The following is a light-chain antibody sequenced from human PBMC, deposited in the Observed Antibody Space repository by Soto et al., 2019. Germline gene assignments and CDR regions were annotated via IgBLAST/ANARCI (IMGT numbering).Light chain of an antibody. CDR2: GAS. V-gene: IGKV1-27*01. CDR3: QKYNSDPRT. J-gene: IGKJ1*01. CDR1: QGISNC. Sequence: QHPYSLYASIGARVTITCLASQGISNCLAWYQQKPGKVPKLLIYGASTLQSGVPSRFSGSGSGTDFTLTISSLQPEDVATYYCQKYNSDPRTFGQGTKVDIK.